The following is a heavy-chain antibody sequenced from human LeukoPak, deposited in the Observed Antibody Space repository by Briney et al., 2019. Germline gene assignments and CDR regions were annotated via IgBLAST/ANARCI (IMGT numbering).Heavy chain of an antibody. V-gene: IGHV3-7*01. J-gene: IGHJ4*02. CDR1: RFTFSSYA. Sequence: ARSLRLSCAASRFTFSSYAMSWVRQAPGKGLEWVANIKQDGRERYYVDSVKGRFTISRDNAKNSLYLQMSSLRAEDTAVYYCARDRFEYSSSSPCFDYWDQGTLVTVSS. D-gene: IGHD6-6*01. CDR3: ARDRFEYSSSSPCFDY. CDR2: IKQDGRER.